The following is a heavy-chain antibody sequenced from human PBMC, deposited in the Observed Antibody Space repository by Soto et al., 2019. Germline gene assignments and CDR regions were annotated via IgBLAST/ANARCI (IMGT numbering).Heavy chain of an antibody. D-gene: IGHD5-12*01. V-gene: IGHV6-1*01. CDR3: ARARYSGYDTIYYYYYGMDV. CDR1: EDRVSSDSAA. J-gene: IGHJ6*02. CDR2: TYYRYKWYN. Sequence: SPTLTIAAPISEDRVSSDSAALNCIRQSPSRGLEQLGRTYYRYKWYNDYAVSVRSRITINPDTSKNQFSLQLNSVTPEDTAVYYCARARYSGYDTIYYYYYGMDVWGQGTTVTVSS.